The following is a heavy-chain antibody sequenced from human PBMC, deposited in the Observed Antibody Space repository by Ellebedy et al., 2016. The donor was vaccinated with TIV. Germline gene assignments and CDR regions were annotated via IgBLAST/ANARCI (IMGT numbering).Heavy chain of an antibody. CDR3: ARDPGGGGNFGDNWFDP. D-gene: IGHD1-1*01. V-gene: IGHV3-66*01. J-gene: IGHJ5*02. CDR1: GFSVSDYF. CDR2: IYTDGGT. Sequence: GESLKISCAASGFSVSDYFMNWVRQAPGKGLEWVSIIYTDGGTNYTDSVEGRFTISRDSSKNTLYLQMNSLRVEDTAVYYCARDPGGGGNFGDNWFDPWGQGTLVTVSS.